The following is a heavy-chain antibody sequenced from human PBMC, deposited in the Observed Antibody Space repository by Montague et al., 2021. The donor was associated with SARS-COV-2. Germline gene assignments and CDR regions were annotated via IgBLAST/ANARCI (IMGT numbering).Heavy chain of an antibody. CDR1: GFSLSTRGVG. CDR2: IYWDDDE. V-gene: IGHV2-5*02. Sequence: PALVKPTQTLTLTCTFSGFSLSTRGVGVGWIRQPPGKALEWLALIYWDDDERYSPSLESRLTISKDNSKNQVVLTMTKMAPVDTATCYCAHTKAPAGDRWFDPWGQGTPVTVSS. CDR3: AHTKAPAGDRWFDP. D-gene: IGHD6-13*01. J-gene: IGHJ5*02.